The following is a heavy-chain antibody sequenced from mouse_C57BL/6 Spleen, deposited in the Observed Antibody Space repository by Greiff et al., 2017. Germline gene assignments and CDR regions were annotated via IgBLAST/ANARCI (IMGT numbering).Heavy chain of an antibody. Sequence: QVQLQQSGTELVKPGASVKLSCKASGYTFTSYWMHWVKQRPGQGLEWIGNINPSNGGTNYNEKFKSKATLTVDKSSSTAYMQLSSLTSEDSAVYYCAREGYGSSWGYFDVWGTGTTVTVSS. J-gene: IGHJ1*03. CDR3: AREGYGSSWGYFDV. D-gene: IGHD1-1*01. CDR2: INPSNGGT. CDR1: GYTFTSYW. V-gene: IGHV1-53*01.